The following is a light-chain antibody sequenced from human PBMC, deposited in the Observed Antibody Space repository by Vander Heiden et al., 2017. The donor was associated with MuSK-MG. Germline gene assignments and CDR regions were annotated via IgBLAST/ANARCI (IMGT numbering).Light chain of an antibody. Sequence: DIVMTHSPDSLAVPLGEWATINCKSSQSVLYSSNNKNYLAWYQQKPGQPPKLLIYWASTRESGVPDRFSGSGSGTDFTLTISSLQAEDVAVYYCQQYYSTPPTFGPGTKVEIK. CDR2: WAS. CDR1: QSVLYSSNNKNY. J-gene: IGKJ1*01. CDR3: QQYYSTPPT. V-gene: IGKV4-1*01.